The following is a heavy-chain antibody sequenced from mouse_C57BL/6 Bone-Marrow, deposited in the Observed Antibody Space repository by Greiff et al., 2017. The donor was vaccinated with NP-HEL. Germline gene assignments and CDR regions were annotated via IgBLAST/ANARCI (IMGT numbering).Heavy chain of an antibody. CDR2: IYPRSGNT. J-gene: IGHJ1*03. D-gene: IGHD1-1*01. CDR3: ARRRRCYYYGSSLDWYFDV. V-gene: IGHV1-81*01. Sequence: VQLQQSGAELARPGASVKLSCKASGYTFTSYGISWVKQRTGQGLEWIGEIYPRSGNTYYNEKFKGKATLTADKSSSTAYMELRSLTSEDSAVYFCARRRRCYYYGSSLDWYFDVWGTGTTVTVSS. CDR1: GYTFTSYG.